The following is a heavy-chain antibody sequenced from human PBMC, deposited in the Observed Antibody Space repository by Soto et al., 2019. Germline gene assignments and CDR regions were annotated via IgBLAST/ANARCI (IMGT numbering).Heavy chain of an antibody. J-gene: IGHJ5*02. V-gene: IGHV1-69*13. CDR3: ASYGSGSSNWFDP. CDR1: GGTFSSYA. CDR2: IIPIFGTA. Sequence: SVKFSYKASGGTFSSYAISWVRQAPGQGLEWMGGIIPIFGTANYAQKFQGRVTITADESTSTAYMELSSLRSEDTAVYYCASYGSGSSNWFDPWGQGTLVTVSS. D-gene: IGHD3-10*01.